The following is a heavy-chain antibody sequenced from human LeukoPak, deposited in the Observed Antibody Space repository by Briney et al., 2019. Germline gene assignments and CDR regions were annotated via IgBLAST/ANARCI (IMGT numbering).Heavy chain of an antibody. CDR1: GYTFTSYG. J-gene: IGHJ4*02. D-gene: IGHD5-18*01. Sequence: GASVKVSCKASGYTFTSYGISWVRQAPGQGLEWMGWISAYNADTNFAQKFQGRVTMTIDASTTTAYMELRSLRSDDTALYYCVKDHGYSYGLYYFDYWGQGTLVTVSS. CDR3: VKDHGYSYGLYYFDY. CDR2: ISAYNADT. V-gene: IGHV1-18*01.